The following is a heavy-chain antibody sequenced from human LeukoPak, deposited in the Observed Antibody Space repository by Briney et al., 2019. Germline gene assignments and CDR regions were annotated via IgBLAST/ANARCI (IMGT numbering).Heavy chain of an antibody. CDR2: IYYSGST. J-gene: IGHJ5*02. Sequence: SETLSLTCTVSGGSISSSSYYWGWIRQPPGKGLEWIGSIYYSGSTYYNPSLKSRVTISVDTSENQFSLKLSSVTAADTAVYYCARAHYDYVWGSYQGYNWFDPWGQGTLVTVSS. CDR1: GGSISSSSYY. CDR3: ARAHYDYVWGSYQGYNWFDP. V-gene: IGHV4-39*07. D-gene: IGHD3-16*02.